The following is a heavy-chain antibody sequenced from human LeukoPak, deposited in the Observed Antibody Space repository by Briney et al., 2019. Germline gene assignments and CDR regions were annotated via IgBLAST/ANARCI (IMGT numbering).Heavy chain of an antibody. V-gene: IGHV1-8*01. CDR1: GYTFTSYD. Sequence: GASVKVSCKASGYTFTSYDINWVRQATGQGLEWMGWMNPNSGNTGYAQKFQGRVTMTRNTSISTAYMELSSLRSEDTAVYYCAKVLHSRYDNNGYYCGYFDYWGLGTLVTVSS. CDR2: MNPNSGNT. CDR3: AKVLHSRYDNNGYYCGYFDY. D-gene: IGHD3-22*01. J-gene: IGHJ4*02.